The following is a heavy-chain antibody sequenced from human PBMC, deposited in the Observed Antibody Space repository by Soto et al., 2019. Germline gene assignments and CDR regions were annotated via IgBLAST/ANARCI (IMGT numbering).Heavy chain of an antibody. Sequence: ASVKVSCKASGYTFTSYGISWVRQAPGQGLEWMGWISAYNGNTNYAQTLQGRVTMTTDTSTSTAYMEMRSLRSDDTAVYYCARGPTSRAGGWFDYWGQGTLVTVSS. CDR2: ISAYNGNT. D-gene: IGHD2-8*02. CDR3: ARGPTSRAGGWFDY. V-gene: IGHV1-18*04. J-gene: IGHJ4*02. CDR1: GYTFTSYG.